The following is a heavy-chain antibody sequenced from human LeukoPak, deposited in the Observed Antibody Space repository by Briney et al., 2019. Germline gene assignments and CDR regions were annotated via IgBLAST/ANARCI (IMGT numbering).Heavy chain of an antibody. V-gene: IGHV3-23*01. CDR3: AKGSGVTFGGVITPFDY. D-gene: IGHD3-16*02. CDR1: GLTFSSYA. CDR2: ISGSGGST. Sequence: GGSLRLSCVASGLTFSSYAMSWVRQAPGKGLEWVSAISGSGGSTYYADSVKGRFTISRDNSKNTLYLQMNSLRAEDTAVYYCAKGSGVTFGGVITPFDYWGQGTLVTVSS. J-gene: IGHJ4*02.